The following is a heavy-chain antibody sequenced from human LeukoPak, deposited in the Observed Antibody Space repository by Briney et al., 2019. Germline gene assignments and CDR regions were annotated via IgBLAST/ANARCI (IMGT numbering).Heavy chain of an antibody. CDR3: ARDNGDLALDAFDI. V-gene: IGHV4-59*01. CDR2: IYYSWSN. Sequence: SETLSLTCTVSGGSLSSYYWSWIRQPPGKGLEWIGYIYYSWSNNYNPSLKRRVTISVDTSKNQFSLKLSSVTAADTAVYYCARDNGDLALDAFDIWGQGTMVTVSS. D-gene: IGHD2-8*01. CDR1: GGSLSSYY. J-gene: IGHJ3*02.